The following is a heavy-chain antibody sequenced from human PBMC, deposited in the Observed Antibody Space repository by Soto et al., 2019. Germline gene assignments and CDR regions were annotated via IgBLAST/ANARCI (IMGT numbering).Heavy chain of an antibody. D-gene: IGHD2-8*01. CDR3: ARQGTAVSSYYFDY. CDR2: ISSNGGST. CDR1: GFTFSSYA. J-gene: IGHJ4*02. Sequence: EVQLVESGGGLVQPGGSLRLSCAASGFTFSSYAMHWVRQAPGKGLEYVSAISSNGGSTYYANSVKGRFTISRDNSKNTLYRQMGSLRAEDMAVYYCARQGTAVSSYYFDYWGQGTLVTVSS. V-gene: IGHV3-64*01.